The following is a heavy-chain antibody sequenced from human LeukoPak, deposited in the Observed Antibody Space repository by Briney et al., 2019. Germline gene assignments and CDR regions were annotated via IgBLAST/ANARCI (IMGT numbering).Heavy chain of an antibody. CDR2: IWYDGSNK. J-gene: IGHJ4*02. D-gene: IGHD1-20*01. CDR3: AREEITGTTFDY. V-gene: IGHV3-33*01. Sequence: GGSPRLSCAASGFTFSSYGMHWVRQAPGKGLEWVAVIWYDGSNKYYADSVKGRFTISRDNSKNTLYLRMNSLRAEDTAVYYCAREEITGTTFDYWGQGSLVTVSS. CDR1: GFTFSSYG.